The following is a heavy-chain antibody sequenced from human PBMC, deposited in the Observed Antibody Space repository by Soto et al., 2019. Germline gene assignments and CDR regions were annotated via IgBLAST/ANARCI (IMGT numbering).Heavy chain of an antibody. CDR1: GFTFSSYW. Sequence: EVQLVESGGGLVQPGGSLRLSCAASGFTFSSYWMHWVRQAPGKGLVWVSRINSDGSSTSYADSVKGRFTISRDNAKNTLYLQMNSLRAEDTAVYYCARSGPRFDYGGYFDYWGQGTLVTVSS. J-gene: IGHJ4*02. V-gene: IGHV3-74*01. CDR2: INSDGSST. D-gene: IGHD4-17*01. CDR3: ARSGPRFDYGGYFDY.